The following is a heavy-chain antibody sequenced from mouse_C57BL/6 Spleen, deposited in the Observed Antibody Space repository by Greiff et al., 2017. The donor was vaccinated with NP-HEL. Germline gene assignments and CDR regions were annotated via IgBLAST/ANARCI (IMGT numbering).Heavy chain of an antibody. Sequence: QVQLQQPGTELVKPGASVKLSCKASGYTFTSYWMHWVKQRPGQGLEWIGNINPSNGGTNYNEKFKSKATLTVDKSSSTAYMQLSSLPSEDSAVYYGARGYGNYDAWLAYWGQGTLVTVSA. CDR3: ARGYGNYDAWLAY. CDR2: INPSNGGT. CDR1: GYTFTSYW. D-gene: IGHD2-10*02. J-gene: IGHJ3*01. V-gene: IGHV1-53*01.